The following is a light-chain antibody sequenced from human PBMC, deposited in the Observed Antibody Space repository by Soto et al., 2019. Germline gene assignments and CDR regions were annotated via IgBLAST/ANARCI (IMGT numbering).Light chain of an antibody. CDR3: AACDDSLTGWV. CDR2: SNN. Sequence: QSVLTQPPSASGTPGQRVTISCSGSSSNIGSNTVNWYQQLPGTAPKLLIYSNNQRPSGVPDRFSGSKSGTSASLAISGLQSEDEADYYCAACDDSLTGWVFGGGTKLTVL. J-gene: IGLJ3*02. V-gene: IGLV1-44*01. CDR1: SSNIGSNT.